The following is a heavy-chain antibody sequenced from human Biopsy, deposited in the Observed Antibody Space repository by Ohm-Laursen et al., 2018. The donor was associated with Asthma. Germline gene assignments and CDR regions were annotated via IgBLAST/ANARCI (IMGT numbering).Heavy chain of an antibody. CDR3: ARGQKSPGDRWFDP. Sequence: GTLSLTCAVYGGSFSSNYWSWIRQTPGKGLEWLGDTHHSGYTNYNPSLSSRLTLSVDTSKNQFSLRLTSVTAADTAVYYCARGQKSPGDRWFDPWGQGTLVTVSS. D-gene: IGHD7-27*01. CDR2: THHSGYT. V-gene: IGHV4-34*01. CDR1: GGSFSSNY. J-gene: IGHJ5*02.